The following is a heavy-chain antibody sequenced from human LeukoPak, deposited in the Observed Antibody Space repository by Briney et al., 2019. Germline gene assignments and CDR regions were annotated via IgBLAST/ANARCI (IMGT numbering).Heavy chain of an antibody. D-gene: IGHD5-18*01. Sequence: PSETLSLTCAVSGGSISSSNWWSWVRQPPGKGLEWIGEIYHSGSTNYNPSLKSRVTISVDKSKNQFSLKLSSVTAADTAVYYCARASTAMVISFDYWGQGTLVTVSS. CDR1: GGSISSSNW. CDR2: IYHSGST. J-gene: IGHJ4*02. V-gene: IGHV4-4*02. CDR3: ARASTAMVISFDY.